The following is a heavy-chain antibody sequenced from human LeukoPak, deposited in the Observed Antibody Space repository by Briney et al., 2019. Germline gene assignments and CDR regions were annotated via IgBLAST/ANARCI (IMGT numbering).Heavy chain of an antibody. Sequence: GGSLRLFCAASGFIFGDYYMIWIRQAPGKRLEWVSYIGSSGSPIYYADSVKGRFTVSRDNAKNSLYLQMNSLRAEDTAVYYCAREREYAFWRSYGTYDYYYFMDVWGKGTTVTVSS. CDR3: AREREYAFWRSYGTYDYYYFMDV. CDR2: IGSSGSPI. J-gene: IGHJ6*03. D-gene: IGHD3-3*01. CDR1: GFIFGDYY. V-gene: IGHV3-11*01.